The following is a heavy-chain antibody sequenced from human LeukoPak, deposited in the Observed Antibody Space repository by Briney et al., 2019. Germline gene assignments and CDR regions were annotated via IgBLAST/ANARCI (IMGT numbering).Heavy chain of an antibody. D-gene: IGHD2-15*01. Sequence: SETLSLTCTVSGGSISSYYWSWIRQPPGKGLEWIGYIYYSGSTNYNPSLKSRVTISVDTSKNQFSLKLSSVTAADTAVCYCARSRYCSGGSCYSSWFDPWGQGTLVTVSS. CDR2: IYYSGST. V-gene: IGHV4-59*01. CDR3: ARSRYCSGGSCYSSWFDP. CDR1: GGSISSYY. J-gene: IGHJ5*02.